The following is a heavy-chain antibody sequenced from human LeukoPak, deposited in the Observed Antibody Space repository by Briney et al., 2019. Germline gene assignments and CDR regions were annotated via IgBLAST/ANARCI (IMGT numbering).Heavy chain of an antibody. J-gene: IGHJ5*02. CDR1: GGSISSNY. CDR2: IYYSGST. V-gene: IGHV4-59*01. CDR3: ARGSIEAAEVSHWFDL. Sequence: SETLSLTCTVSGGSISSNYWSWIRHHEGKGMEWVGYIYYSGSTNYNPSLKSRVSISVDTSKNQFSLKVSSVTAADTAVYFCARGSIEAAEVSHWFDLWGQGALVTVSS. D-gene: IGHD6-13*01.